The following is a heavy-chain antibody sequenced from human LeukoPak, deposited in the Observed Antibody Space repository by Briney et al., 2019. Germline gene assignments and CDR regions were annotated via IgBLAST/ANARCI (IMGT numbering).Heavy chain of an antibody. Sequence: SETLSLTCTVSGGSISSYYWSWIRQPPGKGLEWIGYIYYSGSTNYNPSLKSRVTISVDTSKNQFSLKLSSVTAADTAVYYCARDPSMDYYYYGMDVWGQGTTVTVSS. J-gene: IGHJ6*02. V-gene: IGHV4-59*01. CDR2: IYYSGST. CDR1: GGSISSYY. CDR3: ARDPSMDYYYYGMDV.